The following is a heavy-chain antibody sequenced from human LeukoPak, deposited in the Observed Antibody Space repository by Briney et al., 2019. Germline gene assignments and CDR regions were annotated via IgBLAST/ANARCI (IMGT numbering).Heavy chain of an antibody. CDR1: GGSIRRYY. CDR2: IYYSGST. CDR3: ARSHTYDYYYMDV. Sequence: SETLSLTCSVSGGSIRRYYWSWIRQPPGKGLEWIGHIYYSGSTDYSPSLKSRVTISVDTSNNQVSLRLNSVTAADTAVYLCARSHTYDYYYMDVWGKGTSVTVSS. V-gene: IGHV4-59*01. J-gene: IGHJ6*03.